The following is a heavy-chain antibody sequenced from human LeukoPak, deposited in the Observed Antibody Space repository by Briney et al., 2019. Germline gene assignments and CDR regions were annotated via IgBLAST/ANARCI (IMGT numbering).Heavy chain of an antibody. CDR2: INPNSGGT. J-gene: IGHJ5*02. CDR1: GYTFTGYY. CDR3: ARDPYDYVWGSYRYWFDP. Sequence: ASVKVSCKASGYTFTGYYMRWVRQAPGQGLEWMGWINPNSGGTNYAQKFQGRVTMTRDTSISTAYMELSRLRSDDTAVYYCARDPYDYVWGSYRYWFDPWGQGTLVTVSS. V-gene: IGHV1-2*02. D-gene: IGHD3-16*02.